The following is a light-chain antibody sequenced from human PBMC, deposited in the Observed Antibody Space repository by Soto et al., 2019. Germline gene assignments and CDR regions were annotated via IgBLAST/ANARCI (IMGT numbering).Light chain of an antibody. CDR3: QQYGRGT. J-gene: IGKJ4*01. Sequence: ETVLTQSPGTLSLSPGERATLSCRASQSISSTYLAWYQHKPGQAPRLLMYGASNRATSIPDRFSGSGSGTDFTLTISRLEPEDFAVYYCQQYGRGTFGGGTKVEIK. V-gene: IGKV3-20*01. CDR2: GAS. CDR1: QSISSTY.